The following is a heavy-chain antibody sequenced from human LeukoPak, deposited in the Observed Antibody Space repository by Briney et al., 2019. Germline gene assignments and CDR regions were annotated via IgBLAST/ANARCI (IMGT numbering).Heavy chain of an antibody. D-gene: IGHD6-13*01. CDR1: GGSISNYY. J-gene: IGHJ4*02. Sequence: SETLSLTCTVSGGSISNYYWSWIRQPPGKGLEWIGYIYYSGSTNYNPSLKSRVTISVDTSKNQFSLMLSSVTAADTAVYYCARASIPGYSSSWFDYWGQGTLVTVSS. CDR3: ARASIPGYSSSWFDY. CDR2: IYYSGST. V-gene: IGHV4-59*01.